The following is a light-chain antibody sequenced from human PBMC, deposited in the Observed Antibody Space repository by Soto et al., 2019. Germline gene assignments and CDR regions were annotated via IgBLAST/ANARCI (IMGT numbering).Light chain of an antibody. V-gene: IGKV3-20*01. Sequence: IVMPQYPGTLSLSPGERATLSCRASQGISNSYLAWYQPKPGQAPSLLIYGASSRATGIPDRFSGSGSVTDFTLTISRLEPEDFAVYFCQQYGSSPRTFGQGTKVDIK. CDR3: QQYGSSPRT. CDR1: QGISNSY. CDR2: GAS. J-gene: IGKJ1*01.